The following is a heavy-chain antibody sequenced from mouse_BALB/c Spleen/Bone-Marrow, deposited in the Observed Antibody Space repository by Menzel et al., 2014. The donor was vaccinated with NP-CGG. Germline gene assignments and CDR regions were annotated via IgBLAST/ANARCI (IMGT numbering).Heavy chain of an antibody. Sequence: VQLQQSGADLVKPGASVKLSCKSSGYTFTSYWMHWVKQRPGQGLEWIGEIIPSNGRTNYNEKFKSKATLTVDKSSNTAYMQLSSLTSEDSAVYYCARWLLQYFDVWGAGTTVTVSS. J-gene: IGHJ1*01. V-gene: IGHV1S81*02. CDR1: GYTFTSYW. CDR3: ARWLLQYFDV. D-gene: IGHD2-3*01. CDR2: IIPSNGRT.